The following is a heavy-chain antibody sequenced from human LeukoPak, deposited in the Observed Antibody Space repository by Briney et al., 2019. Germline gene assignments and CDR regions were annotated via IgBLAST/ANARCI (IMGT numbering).Heavy chain of an antibody. CDR3: ARVRYYDSSGYYDTPSAFDY. J-gene: IGHJ4*02. V-gene: IGHV4-31*03. CDR2: IYYSGST. CDR1: GGSISSGGYY. Sequence: SQTPSLTCTVSGGSISSGGYYWSWIRQHPGKGLEWIGYIYYSGSTYYNPSLKSRVTISVDTSKNQFSLKLSSVTAADTAVYYCARVRYYDSSGYYDTPSAFDYWGQGTLVTVSS. D-gene: IGHD3-22*01.